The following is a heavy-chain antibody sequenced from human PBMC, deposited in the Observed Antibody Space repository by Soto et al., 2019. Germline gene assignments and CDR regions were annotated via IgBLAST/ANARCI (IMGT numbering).Heavy chain of an antibody. V-gene: IGHV3-23*01. CDR1: GFTFSTYG. Sequence: HPGGSLRLSCTASGFTFSTYGMSWVRQAPGKGLEWVSSLSGDGTTTYYIDSVKGRLTISRDNSRNTLSLQMNSLRTEDTAVYYCAKDISFDTSAYNYWGQGILVTVSS. CDR2: LSGDGTTT. D-gene: IGHD3-22*01. CDR3: AKDISFDTSAYNY. J-gene: IGHJ4*02.